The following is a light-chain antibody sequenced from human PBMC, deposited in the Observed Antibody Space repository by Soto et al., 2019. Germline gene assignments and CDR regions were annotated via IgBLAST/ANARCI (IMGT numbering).Light chain of an antibody. CDR3: LQDIRQWT. CDR1: QIIGSA. V-gene: IGKV1-5*03. Sequence: DIQMTQSPSTLSASVGDRVTITCRASQIIGSALAWYQHKAGEAPKLLLYQASSLQSGVPSRFSSSGPGTDLTLTHSSLEADDFATYCRLQDIRQWTFGQGTQVEIK. CDR2: QAS. J-gene: IGKJ1*01.